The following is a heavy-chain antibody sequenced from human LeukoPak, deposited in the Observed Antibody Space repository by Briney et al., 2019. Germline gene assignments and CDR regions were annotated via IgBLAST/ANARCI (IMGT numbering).Heavy chain of an antibody. CDR1: GYTFINYG. V-gene: IGHV1-18*01. CDR3: ARDCRLLTVVTQRGCY. Sequence: ASVKVSCKASGYTFINYGISWVRQAPGQGLEWMGWISAYNGNTNYAQKLQGRVTMTTDTSTSTAYMELRSLRSDDTAVYYCARDCRLLTVVTQRGCYWGQGTLVTVSS. J-gene: IGHJ4*02. D-gene: IGHD4-23*01. CDR2: ISAYNGNT.